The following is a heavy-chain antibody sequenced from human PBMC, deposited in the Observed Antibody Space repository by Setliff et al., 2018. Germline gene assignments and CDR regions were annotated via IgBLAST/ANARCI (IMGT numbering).Heavy chain of an antibody. V-gene: IGHV3-21*01. Sequence: GGSLRLSCAASGFTFSSYSMNWVRQAPGKGLEWVSSISSSSSYIYYADSVKGRFTISRDNAKNSLYLQMNSLRAEVTAVYYCARSGSLGNILDYWGQGTLVTV. J-gene: IGHJ4*02. CDR2: ISSSSSYI. CDR1: GFTFSSYS. D-gene: IGHD3-16*01. CDR3: ARSGSLGNILDY.